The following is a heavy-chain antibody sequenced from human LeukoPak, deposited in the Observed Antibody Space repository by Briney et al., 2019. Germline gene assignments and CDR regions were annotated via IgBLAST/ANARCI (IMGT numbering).Heavy chain of an antibody. CDR1: GGSISSYY. D-gene: IGHD1-14*01. CDR2: IYYSGST. J-gene: IGHJ3*01. CDR3: ARLLDVDPGIDY. V-gene: IGHV4-39*01. Sequence: SETLSLTCTVSGGSISSYYWGWIRQPPGKGLEWIGSIYYSGSTYYNPSLKSRVTISIDTSKNQFSLELTSVTAADTAVYYCARLLDVDPGIDYWGQGTMVTVSS.